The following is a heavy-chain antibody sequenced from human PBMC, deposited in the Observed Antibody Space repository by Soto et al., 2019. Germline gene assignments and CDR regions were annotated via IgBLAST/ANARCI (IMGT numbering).Heavy chain of an antibody. J-gene: IGHJ4*02. V-gene: IGHV4-4*02. Sequence: PTETLSLTCAVSGGSISSSNWWSWVRQPPGKGLEWIGEIYHSGSTNYNPSLKSRVTISVDKSKNQFSLKLSSVTAADTAVYYCARGKNRIVAALFDDWGQGTLVTVSS. CDR1: GGSISSSNW. CDR2: IYHSGST. D-gene: IGHD6-13*01. CDR3: ARGKNRIVAALFDD.